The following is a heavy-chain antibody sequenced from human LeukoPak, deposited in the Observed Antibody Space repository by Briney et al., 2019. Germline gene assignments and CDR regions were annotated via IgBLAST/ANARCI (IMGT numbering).Heavy chain of an antibody. Sequence: GGSLRLSCVASGFTVRSNYMNWVRQAPGKGLEWVSFIYSDNTHYSDSVKGRFTISRDNSKNTLYLQMNSLRAEDTAVYYCARRAGAYSHPYDYWGQGTLVTVSS. CDR3: ARRAGAYSHPYDY. J-gene: IGHJ4*02. V-gene: IGHV3-53*01. D-gene: IGHD4/OR15-4a*01. CDR1: GFTVRSNY. CDR2: IYSDNT.